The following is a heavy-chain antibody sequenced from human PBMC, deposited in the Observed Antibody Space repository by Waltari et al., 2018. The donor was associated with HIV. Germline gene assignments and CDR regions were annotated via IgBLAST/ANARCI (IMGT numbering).Heavy chain of an antibody. CDR2: IKQDGSEK. Sequence: EVQLVESGGGLVQPGGSLRLSCAASGFTFSSYWMSWVRQAPGKGLEWVANIKQDGSEKYYVDSVKGRFTISRDNAKNSLYLQMNSLRAEDTAVYYCAREAGDKGTDWYFDLWGRGTLVTVSS. D-gene: IGHD7-27*01. V-gene: IGHV3-7*01. CDR3: AREAGDKGTDWYFDL. J-gene: IGHJ2*01. CDR1: GFTFSSYW.